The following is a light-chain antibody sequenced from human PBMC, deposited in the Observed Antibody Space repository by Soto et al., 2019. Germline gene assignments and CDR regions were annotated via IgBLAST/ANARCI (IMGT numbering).Light chain of an antibody. CDR1: QTVSSSY. CDR2: ETS. Sequence: EIVLTQSPGTLSLSPGERATLSCRASQTVSSSYVAWSQQKTGQAPRLLIYETSSRATGIPDRFSGSVSGTDFTLTISRLEPEDFAVYYCHQYGSSPPWTFGKGTKVEMK. V-gene: IGKV3-20*01. J-gene: IGKJ1*01. CDR3: HQYGSSPPWT.